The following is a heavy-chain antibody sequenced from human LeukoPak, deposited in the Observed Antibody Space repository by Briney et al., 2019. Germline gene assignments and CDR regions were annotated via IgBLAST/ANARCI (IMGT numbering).Heavy chain of an antibody. Sequence: SETLSLTCSVSGYSIGSAFYWGWIRQPPGKGLEWIGTIYHSGSTNYNPSLKSRVTMSLDTSKNQFSLKLNSVTAADTAVYYCARGTQVGATTFDYWGQGTLVTVSS. CDR1: GYSIGSAFY. CDR2: IYHSGST. J-gene: IGHJ4*02. V-gene: IGHV4-38-2*02. D-gene: IGHD1-26*01. CDR3: ARGTQVGATTFDY.